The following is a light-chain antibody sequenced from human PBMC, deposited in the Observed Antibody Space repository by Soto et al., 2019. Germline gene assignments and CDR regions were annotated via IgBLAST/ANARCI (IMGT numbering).Light chain of an antibody. CDR1: QDISNY. J-gene: IGKJ5*01. V-gene: IGKV1-33*01. CDR2: DAS. Sequence: DIQMAQSPSSLSASVGDRVNITFQASQDISNYLNWYQQKLGKAPKLLIYDASNLETGVPSRFSGSGSGTDFTLTISSLQPEDIATYYCKQYSHLITVGKGTRLAIK. CDR3: KQYSHLIT.